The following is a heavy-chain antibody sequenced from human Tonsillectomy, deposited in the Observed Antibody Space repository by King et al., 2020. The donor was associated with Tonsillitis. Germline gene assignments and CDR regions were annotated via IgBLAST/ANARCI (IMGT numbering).Heavy chain of an antibody. CDR1: GGSISRSNFY. D-gene: IGHD2/OR15-2a*01. V-gene: IGHV4-39*07. J-gene: IGHJ2*01. Sequence: LQLQESGPGLVKPSETLSLTCTVSGGSISRSNFYWGWIRQTPGKGLEWIGSIYKSGSSQYSPSLKSRVIISVDTSKNQFSLSLSSVTAADTAVFYCARTLSGGHWYFDLWGRGTLVTVSS. CDR2: IYKSGSS. CDR3: ARTLSGGHWYFDL.